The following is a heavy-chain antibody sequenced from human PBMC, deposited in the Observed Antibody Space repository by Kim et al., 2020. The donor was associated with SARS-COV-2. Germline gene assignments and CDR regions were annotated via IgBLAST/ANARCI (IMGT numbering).Heavy chain of an antibody. J-gene: IGHJ4*02. Sequence: NYNHPLKSRVTISVDKSKNQFSLKLSSVTAADTAVYYCARALGGYNYLAYWGQGTLVTVSS. D-gene: IGHD5-12*01. V-gene: IGHV4-59*01. CDR3: ARALGGYNYLAY.